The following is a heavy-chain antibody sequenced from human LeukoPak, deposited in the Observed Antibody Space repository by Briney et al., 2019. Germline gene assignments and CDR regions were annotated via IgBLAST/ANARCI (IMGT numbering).Heavy chain of an antibody. CDR1: GFTFSSYA. V-gene: IGHV3-23*01. Sequence: PGGSLRLSCAASGFTFSSYAMSWVRQAPGKGLEWVSAISGSGGSTYCADSVKGRFTISRDNSKNTLYLQMNSLRAEDTAVYYCAKDLPYYDFWSGYPDYWGQGTLVTVSS. D-gene: IGHD3-3*01. CDR3: AKDLPYYDFWSGYPDY. J-gene: IGHJ4*02. CDR2: ISGSGGST.